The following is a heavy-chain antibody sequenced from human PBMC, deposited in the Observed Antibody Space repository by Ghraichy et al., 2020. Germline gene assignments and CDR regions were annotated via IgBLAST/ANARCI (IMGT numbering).Heavy chain of an antibody. Sequence: SETLSLTCTVSGGSISSYYWSWIRQPPGKGLEWIGYIFYIGSTNYSPSLRSRVTISVDTSKNQFSLKLSSVTAADTAVYYCARHTTNFGGITSWYYGMDVWGQGTTVTVSS. CDR1: GGSISSYY. J-gene: IGHJ6*02. CDR2: IFYIGST. V-gene: IGHV4-59*08. D-gene: IGHD3-3*01. CDR3: ARHTTNFGGITSWYYGMDV.